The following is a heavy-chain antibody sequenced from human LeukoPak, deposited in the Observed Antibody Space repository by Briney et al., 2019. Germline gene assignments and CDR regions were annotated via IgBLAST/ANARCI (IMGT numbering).Heavy chain of an antibody. CDR3: ARRYSRSYSHGY. D-gene: IGHD1-26*01. CDR2: IYYSGST. V-gene: IGHV4-39*01. CDR1: GGSISSSSYY. Sequence: SETLSLTCTVSGGSISSSSYYWGWIRQPPGQGLEWIGSIYYSGSTYYNPSLKSRVTISVDTSKNQFSLKLSSVTAADTAVYYCARRYSRSYSHGYWGQGTLVTVSS. J-gene: IGHJ4*02.